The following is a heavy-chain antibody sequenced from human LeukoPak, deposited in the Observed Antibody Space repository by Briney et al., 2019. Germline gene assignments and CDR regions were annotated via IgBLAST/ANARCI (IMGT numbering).Heavy chain of an antibody. CDR2: IYYSGST. Sequence: SETLSLTCTVSGGPISSYYWSWIRQPPGKGLEWIGYIYYSGSTNYNPSLKSRVTISVDTSKNQFSLKLSSVTAADTAVYYCATSSSGWYDAFDIWGQGTMVTVSS. V-gene: IGHV4-59*08. D-gene: IGHD6-19*01. J-gene: IGHJ3*02. CDR3: ATSSSGWYDAFDI. CDR1: GGPISSYY.